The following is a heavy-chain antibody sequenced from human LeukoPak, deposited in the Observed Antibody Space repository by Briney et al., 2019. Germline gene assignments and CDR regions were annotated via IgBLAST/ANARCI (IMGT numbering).Heavy chain of an antibody. CDR1: GESFSGYY. Sequence: SETLSLTCAVYGESFSGYYWSWIRQTPGRGLEWIGEINHSGSTSYSASLKSRVTISVDTSKNQFSLKLNSVTAADTAVYYCARGDIAAGGAPFDYWGQGTLVTVSS. D-gene: IGHD6-13*01. CDR3: ARGDIAAGGAPFDY. CDR2: INHSGST. V-gene: IGHV4-34*01. J-gene: IGHJ4*02.